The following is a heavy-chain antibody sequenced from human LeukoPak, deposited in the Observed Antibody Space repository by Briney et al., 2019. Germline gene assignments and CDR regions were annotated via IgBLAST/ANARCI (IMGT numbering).Heavy chain of an antibody. D-gene: IGHD3-16*01. Sequence: SETLSLTCTVSGGSISSYYWSWTRQPPGKGLELIGSIYYIGSTYYNPSLKSRVTISVDPSKNQFSLKLSSVTAADTAVYYCARETSQKGAHYMDVWGKGTTVTISS. J-gene: IGHJ6*03. CDR1: GGSISSYY. CDR3: ARETSQKGAHYMDV. V-gene: IGHV4-59*12. CDR2: IYYIGST.